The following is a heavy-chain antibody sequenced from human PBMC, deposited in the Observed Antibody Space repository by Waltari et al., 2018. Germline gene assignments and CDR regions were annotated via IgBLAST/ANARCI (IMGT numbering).Heavy chain of an antibody. CDR1: GFTFNNYA. CDR2: ISAGDGST. D-gene: IGHD5-12*01. V-gene: IGHV3-23*01. J-gene: IGHJ3*02. CDR3: ANPRDGYNLGAFDI. Sequence: EVQLLESGGGLVQPGGSLRLSCTASGFTFNNYAMNWVRQAPGKGLEWVSAISAGDGSTYYADSGKGRFTISRDISKNTMYLQMNSLRAEDTAVYYCANPRDGYNLGAFDIWGQGTMVTVSS.